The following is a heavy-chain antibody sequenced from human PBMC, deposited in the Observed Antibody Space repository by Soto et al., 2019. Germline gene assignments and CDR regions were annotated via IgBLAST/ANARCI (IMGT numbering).Heavy chain of an antibody. Sequence: PSQTLSLTCAISGDSVSSNSAAWNWIRQSPSRGLEWLGRTYYRSKWYNDYAVSVKSRITINPDTSKNQFSLQLNSVTPEDTAVYYCARVDSSGWILNNWFDPWGQGTLVTVSS. CDR2: TYYRSKWYN. J-gene: IGHJ5*02. V-gene: IGHV6-1*01. CDR3: ARVDSSGWILNNWFDP. D-gene: IGHD6-19*01. CDR1: GDSVSSNSAA.